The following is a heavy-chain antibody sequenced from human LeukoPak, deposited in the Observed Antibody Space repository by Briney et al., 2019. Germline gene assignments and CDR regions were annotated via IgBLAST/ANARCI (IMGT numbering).Heavy chain of an antibody. J-gene: IGHJ4*02. CDR3: ARGDGYYTDIDY. CDR1: GGSISSYY. D-gene: IGHD3-3*01. CDR2: IYYSGST. V-gene: IGHV4-59*01. Sequence: SETLSLTCTVSGGSISSYYWSWIRQPPGKGLKWIGYIYYSGSTNYNPSLKSRVTISVDTSRNQFFLKLNSVTAADTAVYYCARGDGYYTDIDYWGQGALVTVSS.